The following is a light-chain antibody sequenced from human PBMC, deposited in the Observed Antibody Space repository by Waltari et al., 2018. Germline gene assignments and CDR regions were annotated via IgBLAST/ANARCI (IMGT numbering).Light chain of an antibody. CDR1: SLRTCS. CDR3: SSRDSSASHVL. CDR2: GKN. V-gene: IGLV3-19*01. J-gene: IGLJ2*01. Sequence: SSDLTQDPAVSVALGQTVRVTSQGSSLRTCSASSYQQKSGQAPILVLFGKNKRPSGIPDRFSGYNSETTTSLTITGAQAEDEADYYCSSRDSSASHVLFAGGTKLTVL.